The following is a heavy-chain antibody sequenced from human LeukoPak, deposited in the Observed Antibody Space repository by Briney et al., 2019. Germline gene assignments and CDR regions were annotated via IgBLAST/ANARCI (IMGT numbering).Heavy chain of an antibody. CDR1: GFTFSSYE. V-gene: IGHV3-48*03. J-gene: IGHJ4*02. CDR2: ISCGGSTI. Sequence: AGSLTLSCAASGFTFSSYEMNWVRQPPGKGLEWVSYISCGGSTISYEDSVKGRFTISRDNAKNSLYLQMNSLRAEDTAVYYCARGQSWGSFPAAITGTTRGGFDYWGQGTLVTVSS. CDR3: ARGQSWGSFPAAITGTTRGGFDY. D-gene: IGHD1-20*01.